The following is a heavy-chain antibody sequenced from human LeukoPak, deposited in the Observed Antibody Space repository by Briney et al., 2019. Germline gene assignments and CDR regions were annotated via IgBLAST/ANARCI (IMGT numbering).Heavy chain of an antibody. J-gene: IGHJ3*02. V-gene: IGHV1-24*01. D-gene: IGHD3-22*01. CDR1: GYTLTELS. CDR3: ATTVVVIQSDAFDI. Sequence: ASVKVSCTVSGYTLTELSMHWVRQAPGKGLEWMGGFDPEDGETIYAQKFQGRVTMTEDTSTDTAYMELSSLRSEDTAVYYCATTVVVIQSDAFDIWGQGTMVTVSS. CDR2: FDPEDGET.